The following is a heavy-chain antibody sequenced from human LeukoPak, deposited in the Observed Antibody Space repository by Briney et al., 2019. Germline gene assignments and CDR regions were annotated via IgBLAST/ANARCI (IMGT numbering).Heavy chain of an antibody. Sequence: ASVKVSCKASGYTFTSYGISWVRQAPGQGLEWMGWISAYNGNTNYAQKLQGRVTMTTDTSTSTAYMELRSLRSDDTAVYSCAREGEPYYDFWSGYLSTYYFDYWGQGTLVTVSS. V-gene: IGHV1-18*01. D-gene: IGHD3-3*01. CDR1: GYTFTSYG. CDR2: ISAYNGNT. J-gene: IGHJ4*02. CDR3: AREGEPYYDFWSGYLSTYYFDY.